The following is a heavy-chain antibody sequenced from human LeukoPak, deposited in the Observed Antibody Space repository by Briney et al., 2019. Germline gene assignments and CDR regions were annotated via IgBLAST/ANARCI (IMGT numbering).Heavy chain of an antibody. J-gene: IGHJ4*02. CDR1: VFTFSSHS. CDR3: ARDPRLEISGMVIDMLDY. V-gene: IGHV3-21*01. D-gene: IGHD3-3*01. Sequence: PGGSLRLSCAASVFTFSSHSMNWVRQAPGKGLEWVSYISSSSTYICYAASVKGRFASSRDNARNSLFLQMNSLRAEDSGIYYCARDPRLEISGMVIDMLDYWGQGTLVTVSS. CDR2: ISSSSTYI.